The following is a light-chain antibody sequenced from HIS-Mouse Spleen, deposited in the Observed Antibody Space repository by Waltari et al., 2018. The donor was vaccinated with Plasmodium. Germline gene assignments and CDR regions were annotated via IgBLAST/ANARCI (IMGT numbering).Light chain of an antibody. CDR3: QQYNSYSWT. CDR2: KAS. V-gene: IGKV1-5*03. J-gene: IGKJ1*01. CDR1: HSISSW. Sequence: DIQMTQSPSTLSASVGDSVTITCRASHSISSWLAWYQQKPGKAPKLLIYKASSLESGVPSRFSGSGSGTEFTLTISSLQPDDFATYYCQQYNSYSWTFGQGTKVEIK.